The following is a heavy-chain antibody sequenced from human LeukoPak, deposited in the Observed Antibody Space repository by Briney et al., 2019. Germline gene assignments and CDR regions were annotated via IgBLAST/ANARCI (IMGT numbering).Heavy chain of an antibody. V-gene: IGHV3-48*04. D-gene: IGHD1-7*01. CDR1: GFTFSSYS. J-gene: IGHJ4*02. CDR2: ISSSSSTI. Sequence: PGGSLRLSCGVSGFTFSSYSMNWVRQAPGKGLEWLSYISSSSSTIYYADSVRGRFTISRDNAKNSLYLQMNSLKAEDTAVYYCARRIVWGTGTSHPNRGEYYFDYWGQGTLVTVSS. CDR3: ARRIVWGTGTSHPNRGEYYFDY.